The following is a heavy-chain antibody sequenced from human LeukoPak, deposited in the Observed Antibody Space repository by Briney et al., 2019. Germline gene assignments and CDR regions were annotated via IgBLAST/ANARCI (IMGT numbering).Heavy chain of an antibody. D-gene: IGHD6-19*01. Sequence: GGSLRLSCVASGFSLDDCAMHWVRQVSGKGLEWVSLISGDGGDTYYADSVKGRFTISRDNSRNSLYLQMNSLRTEDTAFYYCAKDRLPGGIAVAGTDDGMDVWGQGTTVTVSS. V-gene: IGHV3-43*02. CDR3: AKDRLPGGIAVAGTDDGMDV. J-gene: IGHJ6*02. CDR1: GFSLDDCA. CDR2: ISGDGGDT.